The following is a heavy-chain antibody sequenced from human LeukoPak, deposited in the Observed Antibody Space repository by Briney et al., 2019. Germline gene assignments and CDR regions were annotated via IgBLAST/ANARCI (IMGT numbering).Heavy chain of an antibody. CDR3: AKDNAPYYYGSGSYLLA. D-gene: IGHD3-10*01. J-gene: IGHJ5*02. Sequence: SLRLSCAASGFTFDDYAMHWVRQAPGKGLEWVSGISWNSGSIGYADSVKGRLTISRDNAKNSLYLQMNSLRAEDTALYYCAKDNAPYYYGSGSYLLAWGQGTLVTVSS. V-gene: IGHV3-9*01. CDR2: ISWNSGSI. CDR1: GFTFDDYA.